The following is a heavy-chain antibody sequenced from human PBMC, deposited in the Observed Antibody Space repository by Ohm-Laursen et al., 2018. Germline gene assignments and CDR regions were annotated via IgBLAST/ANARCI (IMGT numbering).Heavy chain of an antibody. Sequence: SDTLSLTCGVYGGSFSGYYWTWIRQSPGKGLEWIGEVDHSGRTRYNPSLKTRVIILVDTSKNQFSLKLSSVTAADTAVYYRARVREAYTNPYFDHWGQGTLVTVSS. CDR2: VDHSGRT. CDR3: ARVREAYTNPYFDH. J-gene: IGHJ4*02. CDR1: GGSFSGYY. V-gene: IGHV4-34*01. D-gene: IGHD2-2*02.